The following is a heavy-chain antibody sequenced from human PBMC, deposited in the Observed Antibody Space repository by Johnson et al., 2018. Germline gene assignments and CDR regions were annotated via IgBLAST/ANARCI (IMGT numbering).Heavy chain of an antibody. V-gene: IGHV1-69*01. CDR3: ARAAEVGPRDAFDF. D-gene: IGHD2-15*01. CDR1: GGTFTSYA. Sequence: VQLVESGAEVKKPGSSVKVSCKASGGTFTSYAFSWVRQAPGQGLEWVGGIIPIFGTADYAQRVQGRVTITADESTSTAYRELSSLRSEDTAVYFCARAAEVGPRDAFDFWGQGTMVTVSS. J-gene: IGHJ3*01. CDR2: IIPIFGTA.